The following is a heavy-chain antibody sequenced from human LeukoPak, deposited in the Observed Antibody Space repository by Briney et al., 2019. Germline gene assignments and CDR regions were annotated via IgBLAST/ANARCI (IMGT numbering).Heavy chain of an antibody. CDR1: GYTFTGYY. CDR2: INPNSGGT. J-gene: IGHJ4*02. CDR3: ARDHSYGYSDY. D-gene: IGHD5-18*01. V-gene: IGHV1-2*02. Sequence: ASVKVSCKASGYTFTGYYMHWVRQAPGQGLEWMGWINPNSGGTNYAQKLQGRVTMTTDTSTSTAYMGLRSLRSDDTAVYYCARDHSYGYSDYWGQGTLVTVSS.